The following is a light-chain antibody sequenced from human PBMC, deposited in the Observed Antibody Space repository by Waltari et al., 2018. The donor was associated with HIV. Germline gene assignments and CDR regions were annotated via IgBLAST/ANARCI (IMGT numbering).Light chain of an antibody. CDR1: SSNIGAGFD. V-gene: IGLV1-40*01. Sequence: QSVLTQPPSVSGAPGQRITISCTGSSSNIGAGFDVHWYQQLPGKAPKVLIYGNSNRPSGFPDRSAGSKSGTSASLAITGLQADDEGDYYCQSYDSSLRGHVFGSGTRVTVL. CDR2: GNS. CDR3: QSYDSSLRGHV. J-gene: IGLJ1*01.